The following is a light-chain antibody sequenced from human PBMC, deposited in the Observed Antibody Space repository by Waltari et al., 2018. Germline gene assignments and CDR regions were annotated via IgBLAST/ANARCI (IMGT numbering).Light chain of an antibody. J-gene: IGKJ1*01. Sequence: EIVMKQSPGTLSLSPGERATLSCRASQGVNNNCLAWYQQKPGQAPRLLIYSASSRIPGIPDRFSGSGSGTDFTLTISSLQAEDVAVYYCHQYYATPPDGKTFGQGTKVEIK. CDR1: QGVNNNC. V-gene: IGKV3-20*01. CDR3: HQYYATPPDGKT. CDR2: SAS.